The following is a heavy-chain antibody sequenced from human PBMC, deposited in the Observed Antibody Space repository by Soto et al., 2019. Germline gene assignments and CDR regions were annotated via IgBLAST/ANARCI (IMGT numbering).Heavy chain of an antibody. D-gene: IGHD1-7*01. J-gene: IGHJ6*02. V-gene: IGHV1-18*04. CDR1: GYTFTSYG. CDR2: ISAYNGNT. CDR3: ARVRLELRLSYYYGMDV. Sequence: QVQLVQSGAEVKKPGASVKVSCKASGYTFTSYGISWVRRAPGQGLEWMGWISAYNGNTNYAQKLQGRVTMTTDTSTSTAYMELRSLRSDDTAVYYCARVRLELRLSYYYGMDVWGQGTTVTVSS.